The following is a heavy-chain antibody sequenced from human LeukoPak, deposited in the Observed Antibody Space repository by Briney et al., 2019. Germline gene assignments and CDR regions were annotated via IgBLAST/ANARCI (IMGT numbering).Heavy chain of an antibody. J-gene: IGHJ4*02. D-gene: IGHD6-6*01. Sequence: SETLSLTCTVSGGSISSSSYYWGWIRQPPGKGLEWIGSIHYSGSTYYNPSLKSRVTISVDTSKNQFSLKLGSVTAADTAVYYCARLSEYSSSSGNYWGQGTLVTVSS. CDR1: GGSISSSSYY. V-gene: IGHV4-39*01. CDR2: IHYSGST. CDR3: ARLSEYSSSSGNY.